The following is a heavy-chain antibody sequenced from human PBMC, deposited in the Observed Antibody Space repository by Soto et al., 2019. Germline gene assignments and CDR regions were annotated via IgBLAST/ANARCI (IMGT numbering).Heavy chain of an antibody. CDR1: GYTFTSYG. V-gene: IGHV1-18*01. CDR2: ISAYNGNT. Sequence: QVQLVQSGAEVKKPGASVKVSCKASGYTFTSYGISWVRQAPGQGLEWMGWISAYNGNTNYAQKLQGRVTMTTDTSTSTAHIELRGRSSGDTAVDYCAPATIGGYYGGNAFWGQGTLVTVSS. CDR3: APATIGGYYGGNAF. J-gene: IGHJ4*02. D-gene: IGHD4-17*01.